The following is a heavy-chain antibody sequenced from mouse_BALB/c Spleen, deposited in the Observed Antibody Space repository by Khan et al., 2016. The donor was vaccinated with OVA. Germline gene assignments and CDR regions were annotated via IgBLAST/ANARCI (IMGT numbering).Heavy chain of an antibody. J-gene: IGHJ3*01. CDR1: GYTFTSYY. CDR2: INPSNGGT. D-gene: IGHD2-2*01. V-gene: IGHV1S81*02. CDR3: TRSGYGSFVY. Sequence: QVQLKESGAELVQPGASVKLSCKASGYTFTSYYMYWVKQRPGQGLEWIGEINPSNGGTNFNEKFKSKATLTVDKSSSTAYMQLSSLTSEDSVVYYCTRSGYGSFVYWGQGTLVTVSA.